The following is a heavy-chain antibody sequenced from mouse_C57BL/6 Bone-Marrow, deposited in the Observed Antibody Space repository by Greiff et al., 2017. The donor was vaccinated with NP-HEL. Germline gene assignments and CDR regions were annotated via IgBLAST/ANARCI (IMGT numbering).Heavy chain of an antibody. CDR3: ASTAQATFLDY. D-gene: IGHD3-2*02. CDR2: IYPRDGST. J-gene: IGHJ2*01. Sequence: QVQLQQSDAELVKPGASVKISCKVSGYTFTDHTIHWVKQRPEQGLEWIGYIYPRDGSTKYNEKFKGKATLTADKSSSTAYMQLNSLTSEDSAVYFDASTAQATFLDYWGQGTTLTVSS. V-gene: IGHV1-78*01. CDR1: GYTFTDHT.